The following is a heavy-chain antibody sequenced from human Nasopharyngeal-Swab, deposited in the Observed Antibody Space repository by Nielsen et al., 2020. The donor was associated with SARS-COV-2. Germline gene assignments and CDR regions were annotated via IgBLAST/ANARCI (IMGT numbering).Heavy chain of an antibody. Sequence: GGSLRLSCAASGFTFRTYWMHWVRQGPGKGLAWVSRINGDGSSTSYADSVKGRFTISRDNAKNTLYLQMNSLRAEDTAVYYCVRVRAAAGNGWFDPWGQGTLITVSS. CDR3: VRVRAAAGNGWFDP. V-gene: IGHV3-74*01. J-gene: IGHJ5*02. CDR1: GFTFRTYW. CDR2: INGDGSST. D-gene: IGHD6-13*01.